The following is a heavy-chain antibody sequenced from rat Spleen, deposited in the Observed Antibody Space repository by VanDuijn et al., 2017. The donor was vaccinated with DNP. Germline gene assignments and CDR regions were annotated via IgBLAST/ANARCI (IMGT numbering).Heavy chain of an antibody. CDR1: GFTFSDYG. J-gene: IGHJ2*01. Sequence: EVQLVESGGGLVQPGRSMKLSCAASGFTFSDYGMAWVLQAPPKGLDWVASIRYDGGSTYYRDSVKGRFTISRDNAKSTLYLQMESLRSEETATYYCAKASYYSSYILDWWGQGVMVTVSS. CDR2: IRYDGGST. V-gene: IGHV5-20*01. D-gene: IGHD1-2*01. CDR3: AKASYYSSYILDW.